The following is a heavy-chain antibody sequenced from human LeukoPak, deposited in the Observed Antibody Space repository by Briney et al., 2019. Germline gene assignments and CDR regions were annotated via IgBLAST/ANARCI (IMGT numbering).Heavy chain of an antibody. CDR3: ARCLYSGYDYNYFDY. CDR2: IYYSGST. V-gene: IGHV4-39*07. J-gene: IGHJ4*02. Sequence: SETLSLTCTVSGGSISSYYWGWIRQPPGKGLEWIGSIYYSGSTYYNPSLKSRVTISVDTSKNQFSLKLSSVTAADTAVYYCARCLYSGYDYNYFDYWGQGTLVTVSS. D-gene: IGHD5-12*01. CDR1: GGSISSYY.